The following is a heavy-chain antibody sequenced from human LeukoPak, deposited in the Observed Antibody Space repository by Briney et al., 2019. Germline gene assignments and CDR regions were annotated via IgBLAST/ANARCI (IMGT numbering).Heavy chain of an antibody. D-gene: IGHD3-22*01. CDR3: ATAVYYYDSSGYYYTPPDY. J-gene: IGHJ4*02. CDR1: GFTVSSNY. CDR2: IYSGGST. Sequence: GGSLRLSCAASGFTVSSNYMSWVRQAPGKGLEWVSVIYSGGSTYYADPVKGRFTISRDNSKNTLYLQMNSLRAEDTAVYYCATAVYYYDSSGYYYTPPDYWGQGALVTVSS. V-gene: IGHV3-53*01.